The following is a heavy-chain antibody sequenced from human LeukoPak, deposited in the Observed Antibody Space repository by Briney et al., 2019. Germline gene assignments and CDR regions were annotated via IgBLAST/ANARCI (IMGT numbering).Heavy chain of an antibody. CDR1: GGSISSSSYY. CDR2: IYYSGST. CDR3: ARIIPSSSWYYSDY. Sequence: SETLSLTCTVSGGSISSSSYYWGWIRQPPGKGLEWIGSIYYSGSTYYNPSLKSRVTISVDTSKNQFSLKLSSVTAADTAVYYCARIIPSSSWYYSDYWGQGTLVTVSS. D-gene: IGHD6-13*01. J-gene: IGHJ4*02. V-gene: IGHV4-39*01.